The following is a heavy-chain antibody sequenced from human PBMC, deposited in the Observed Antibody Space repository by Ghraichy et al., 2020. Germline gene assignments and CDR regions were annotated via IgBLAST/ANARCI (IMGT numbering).Heavy chain of an antibody. V-gene: IGHV4-31*03. CDR3: ARPIAVAGSVVLFCWFDP. Sequence: SETLSLTCTVSGGSISSGGYYWSWIPQLPGKGLQRIGYVYSSGRTYYDPSLKRRVTISVDTSKTHFSLNMSSVTAADTAVYYCARPIAVAGSVVLFCWFDPWGQGTLVTVSS. CDR1: GGSISSGGYY. J-gene: IGHJ5*02. D-gene: IGHD6-19*01. CDR2: VYSSGRT.